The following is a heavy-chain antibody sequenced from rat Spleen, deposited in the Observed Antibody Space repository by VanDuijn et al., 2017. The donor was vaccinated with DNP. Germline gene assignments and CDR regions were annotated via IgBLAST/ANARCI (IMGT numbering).Heavy chain of an antibody. CDR3: ARLAVGAMDA. J-gene: IGHJ4*01. V-gene: IGHV2S8*01. Sequence: QVQLIESGPGLVQPSQTLSLTCIVSGFSLSSYGVSWVRQPPGKGLEWIAAMSSGGSTYYNSALKSRLSISRDTSKSQVFLKMNSLQTEDTAMYFCARLAVGAMDAWGQGTSVTVSS. D-gene: IGHD3-2*01. CDR2: MSSGGST. CDR1: GFSLSSYG.